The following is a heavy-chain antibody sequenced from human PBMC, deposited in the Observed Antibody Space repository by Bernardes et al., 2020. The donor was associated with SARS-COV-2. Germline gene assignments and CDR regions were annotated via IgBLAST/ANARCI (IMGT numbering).Heavy chain of an antibody. D-gene: IGHD2-21*02. CDR2: IYYSGST. Sequence: SETLSLTCTVSGGSISSYYWSWIRQPPGKGLEWIGYIYYSGSTNYNPSLKSRVTISVDTSKNQFSLKLSSVTAADTAVYYCARLVTAIPYSMDVWGQGTTVTVSS. CDR3: ARLVTAIPYSMDV. J-gene: IGHJ6*02. CDR1: GGSISSYY. V-gene: IGHV4-59*08.